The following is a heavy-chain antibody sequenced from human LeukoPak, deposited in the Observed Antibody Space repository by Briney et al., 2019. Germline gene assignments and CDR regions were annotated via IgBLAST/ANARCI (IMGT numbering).Heavy chain of an antibody. J-gene: IGHJ3*02. CDR1: GFTVSSNY. V-gene: IGHV3-53*01. Sequence: PGGSLRLSCAASGFTVSSNYMRWVRQAPGKGLEWVSGIYSGGSTYYADSVKGRFTISRDNSKNTLYLQMNSLRAEDTAVYYCARVKQWLVHDAFDIWGQGTMVTVSS. D-gene: IGHD6-19*01. CDR3: ARVKQWLVHDAFDI. CDR2: IYSGGST.